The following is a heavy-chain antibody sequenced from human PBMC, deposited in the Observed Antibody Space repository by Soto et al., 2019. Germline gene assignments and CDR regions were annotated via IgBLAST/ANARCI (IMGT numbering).Heavy chain of an antibody. Sequence: SEILSLTCTVSGGSISSYYWSWIRQPPGKGLEWIGYIYYSGSTNYNPSLKSRVTISVDTSKNQFSLKLSSVTAADTAAYYCARDPLVYGMDVWGQGTTVTVSS. J-gene: IGHJ6*02. CDR2: IYYSGST. V-gene: IGHV4-59*01. CDR1: GGSISSYY. D-gene: IGHD6-6*01. CDR3: ARDPLVYGMDV.